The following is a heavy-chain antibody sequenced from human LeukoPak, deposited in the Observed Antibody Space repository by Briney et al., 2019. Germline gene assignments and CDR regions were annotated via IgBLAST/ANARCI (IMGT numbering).Heavy chain of an antibody. CDR3: ATELAGWATVGK. D-gene: IGHD6-19*01. V-gene: IGHV1-24*01. CDR1: GYTLPEFA. CDR2: FDPEEGKT. J-gene: IGHJ4*02. Sequence: GASVKVSCKASGYTLPEFAMHWVRQAPGKGLEWVGGFDPEEGKTIYAQKFQGRVTMTEDKSTDTAYMELSRLKSEDTAVYYCATELAGWATVGKWGQGTLVTVSA.